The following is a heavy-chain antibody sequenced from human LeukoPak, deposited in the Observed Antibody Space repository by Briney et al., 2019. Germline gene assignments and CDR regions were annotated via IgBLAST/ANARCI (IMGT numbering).Heavy chain of an antibody. D-gene: IGHD3-22*01. V-gene: IGHV3-48*03. Sequence: GGSLRLSCAASGFTFSSHEMNWVRQAPGKGLEWVSYISSSGNTIYYADSVKGRFIISRDNAKNSLYLQMNSLRAEDTAVYHCARGFDYYDSSGSPDWGQGTLVTVSS. CDR3: ARGFDYYDSSGSPD. J-gene: IGHJ4*02. CDR2: ISSSGNTI. CDR1: GFTFSSHE.